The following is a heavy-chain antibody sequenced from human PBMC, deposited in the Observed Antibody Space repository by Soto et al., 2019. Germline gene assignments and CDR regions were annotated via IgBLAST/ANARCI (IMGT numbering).Heavy chain of an antibody. CDR3: AKDRLVGATQYYYYYGMDV. J-gene: IGHJ6*02. D-gene: IGHD1-26*01. CDR1: GFTFSSYG. CDR2: ISYDGSNK. V-gene: IGHV3-30*18. Sequence: QVQLVESGGVVVQPGRSLRLSCAASGFTFSSYGMHWVRQAPGKGLEWVAVISYDGSNKYYADSVKGRFTISRDNSKNTLYLQMNSLRAEDTAVYYCAKDRLVGATQYYYYYGMDVWGQGTTVTVSS.